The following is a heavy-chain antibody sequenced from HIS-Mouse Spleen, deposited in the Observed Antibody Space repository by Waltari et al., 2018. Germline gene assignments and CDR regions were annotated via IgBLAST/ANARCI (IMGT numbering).Heavy chain of an antibody. CDR2: ISYDGSNK. D-gene: IGHD1-26*01. CDR3: AKSGEMAEGYYYGMDV. J-gene: IGHJ6*02. Sequence: QVQLVESGGGVVQPGRSLRLSCAASGFTFSSYGMHWVRQAPGKGLEWVAVISYDGSNKYYADSVKGRFTISRDNSKNTLYLQMNSLRAEDTAVYYCAKSGEMAEGYYYGMDVWGQGTTVTVSS. CDR1: GFTFSSYG. V-gene: IGHV3-30*18.